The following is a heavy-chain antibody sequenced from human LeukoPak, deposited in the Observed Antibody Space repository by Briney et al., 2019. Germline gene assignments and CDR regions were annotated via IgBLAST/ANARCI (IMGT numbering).Heavy chain of an antibody. CDR1: GDSVSSNSAA. V-gene: IGHV6-1*01. Sequence: SQTLSLTCAISGDSVSSNSAAWNSIRQSRPRGLEWLERTYYRSKWYHDYAVSVKSRITINPDTSKNLFSLQLNSVTPEDTAVYYCARRTSGTYPLDVWGQGTTVTVSS. D-gene: IGHD1-26*01. CDR2: TYYRSKWYH. CDR3: ARRTSGTYPLDV. J-gene: IGHJ6*02.